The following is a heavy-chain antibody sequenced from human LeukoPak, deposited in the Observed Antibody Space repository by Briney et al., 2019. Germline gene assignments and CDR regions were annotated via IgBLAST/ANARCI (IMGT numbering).Heavy chain of an antibody. CDR3: ARGLPDMTTPIDY. J-gene: IGHJ4*02. V-gene: IGHV4-61*05. CDR2: IYYSGST. CDR1: GGSISSSSYY. Sequence: PSETLSLTCTVSGGSISSSSYYWGLIRQPPGKGLEWIGYIYYSGSTNYNPSLKSRVTISVDTSKNQFSLKLSSVTAADPAVYYCARGLPDMTTPIDYWGQGTLVTVSS. D-gene: IGHD4-11*01.